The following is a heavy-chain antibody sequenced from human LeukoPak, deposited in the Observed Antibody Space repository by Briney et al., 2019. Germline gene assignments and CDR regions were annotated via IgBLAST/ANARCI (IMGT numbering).Heavy chain of an antibody. CDR3: AKDLRYSTSPRRGFDY. Sequence: GGSLRLSCAASGFTFSSYAISWVRQAPGKGLEWVSAISNGGVSTYYADSVKGRFTISRDNSKNTLYLQMNSLRAEDTALYYCAKDLRYSTSPRRGFDYWGQGTLVTVSS. V-gene: IGHV3-23*01. D-gene: IGHD5-12*01. J-gene: IGHJ4*02. CDR2: ISNGGVST. CDR1: GFTFSSYA.